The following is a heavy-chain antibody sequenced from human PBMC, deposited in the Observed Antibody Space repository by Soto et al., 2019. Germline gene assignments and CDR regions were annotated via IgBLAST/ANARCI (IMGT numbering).Heavy chain of an antibody. CDR1: GASISGFH. Sequence: SETLSLTCTVSGASISGFHWSWIRKSAGKGLEWIGRIYATGTTDYNPSLKSRVMMSVDTSKKQFSLKLRSVTAADTAVYYCVRDGTKTLRDWFDPWGQGISVTVSS. CDR3: VRDGTKTLRDWFDP. V-gene: IGHV4-4*07. D-gene: IGHD1-1*01. J-gene: IGHJ5*02. CDR2: IYATGTT.